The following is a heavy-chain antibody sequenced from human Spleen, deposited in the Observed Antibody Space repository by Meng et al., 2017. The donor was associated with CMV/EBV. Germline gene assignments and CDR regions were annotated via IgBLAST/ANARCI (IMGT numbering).Heavy chain of an antibody. CDR3: ARDWRTY. D-gene: IGHD1-1*01. J-gene: IGHJ4*02. V-gene: IGHV3-21*01. CDR1: GFTFISYN. CDR2: ISETSSYI. Sequence: GESLKISCAASGFTFISYNMNWVRQAPGKGLEWVSSISETSSYIYYADSVKGRFTISRDNANNSMYLQMNSLRADDTAVYYCARDWRTYWGQGTLVTVSS.